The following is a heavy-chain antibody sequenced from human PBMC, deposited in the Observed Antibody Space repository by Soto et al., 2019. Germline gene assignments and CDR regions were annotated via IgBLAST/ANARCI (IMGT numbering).Heavy chain of an antibody. J-gene: IGHJ6*03. CDR2: TYYSGST. Sequence: KLSETLSLTCTVAGGSISSGGYYWSWIRQHPGKGLEWIGYTYYSGSTYYNPSLKSRVTISVDTSKNQFSLKLSSVTAADTAVYYCARTRVVAATPYYYYYYMDVWGKGTTVTVSS. CDR3: ARTRVVAATPYYYYYYMDV. D-gene: IGHD2-15*01. V-gene: IGHV4-31*03. CDR1: GGSISSGGYY.